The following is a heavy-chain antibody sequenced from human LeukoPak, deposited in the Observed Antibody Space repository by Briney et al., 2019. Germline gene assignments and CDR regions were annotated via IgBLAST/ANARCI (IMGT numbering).Heavy chain of an antibody. CDR2: FDPEDGET. CDR1: GYTLTELS. Sequence: ASAKVSCKVSGYTLTELSMHWVRQAPGKGLEWMGGFDPEDGETIYAQKFQGRVTMTEDTSTDTAYMELSSLRSEDTAVYYCATGVYVWGSYRPLDYWGQGTLVTVSS. CDR3: ATGVYVWGSYRPLDY. D-gene: IGHD3-16*02. V-gene: IGHV1-24*01. J-gene: IGHJ4*02.